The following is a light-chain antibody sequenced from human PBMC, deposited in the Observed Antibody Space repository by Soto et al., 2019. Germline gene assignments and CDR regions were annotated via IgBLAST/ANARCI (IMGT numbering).Light chain of an antibody. CDR3: QQRSSWPPA. CDR2: DAS. J-gene: IGKJ1*01. CDR1: QSVSSY. V-gene: IGKV3-11*01. Sequence: EIVLTQSPATLSLSPGERATFSCRASQSVSSYLAWYQQKPGQAPRLLMYDASNRATGIPARFSGSGSGTDFTLTISSLEPEDFAVYYCQQRSSWPPAFGQGTKVEIK.